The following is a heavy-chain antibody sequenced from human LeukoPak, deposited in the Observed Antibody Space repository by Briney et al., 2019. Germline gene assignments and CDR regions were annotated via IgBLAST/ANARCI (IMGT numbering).Heavy chain of an antibody. V-gene: IGHV3-23*01. Sequence: QTGGSLRLSCAASGFTFSNDALSWVRQAPGKWLEWVSTISGGGGRTFYADSVKGRFTVSRDNSKNTLYLQMSSLRAEDTAIYYCAKYCSGDCSRRTFDCWGQGTLVTVSS. CDR3: AKYCSGDCSRRTFDC. D-gene: IGHD2-21*02. J-gene: IGHJ4*02. CDR1: GFTFSNDA. CDR2: ISGGGGRT.